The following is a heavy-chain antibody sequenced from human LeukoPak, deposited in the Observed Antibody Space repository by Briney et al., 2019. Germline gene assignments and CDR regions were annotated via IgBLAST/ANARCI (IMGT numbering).Heavy chain of an antibody. CDR1: GGSISNNW. V-gene: IGHV4-4*02. CDR2: ISQSART. Sequence: SGTLSHTCAVTGGSISNNWWTWVRQPPGKGLEWIGEISQSARTNYNPSLKSRLTMSIDKSRNQFSLRMSSVTAADTAVYYCAGVRLGSSGFSEYFEHWGQGTLVTVSS. CDR3: AGVRLGSSGFSEYFEH. D-gene: IGHD3-22*01. J-gene: IGHJ1*01.